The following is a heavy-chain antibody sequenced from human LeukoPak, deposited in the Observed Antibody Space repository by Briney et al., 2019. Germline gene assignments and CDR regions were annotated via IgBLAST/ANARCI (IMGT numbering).Heavy chain of an antibody. CDR1: GGSISSGNYY. V-gene: IGHV4-61*01. D-gene: IGHD2-2*01. J-gene: IGHJ4*02. CDR2: IYYSGST. Sequence: SETLSLTCTVSGGSISSGNYYWSWIRQPPGKGLEWIGYIYYSGSTNYNPSLKSRVTISVDTSKNQFSLKLSSVTAADTAVYYCARVVPAAMDASGWYDYWGQGTLVTVSS. CDR3: ARVVPAAMDASGWYDY.